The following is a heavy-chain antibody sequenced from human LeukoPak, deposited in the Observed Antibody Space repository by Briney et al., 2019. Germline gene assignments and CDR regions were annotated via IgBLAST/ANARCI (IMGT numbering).Heavy chain of an antibody. CDR2: IYTSGNT. V-gene: IGHV4-4*07. Sequence: SETLSLTCTVSGGSISSYYWSWIRQPAGKGLEWIGRIYTSGNTNYNPSLKSRVTISVDTSKNQFSLKLSSVTAADTAVYYCARGHGWQWLVRGDLIGYFQHWGQGTLVTVSS. J-gene: IGHJ1*01. CDR1: GGSISSYY. D-gene: IGHD6-19*01. CDR3: ARGHGWQWLVRGDLIGYFQH.